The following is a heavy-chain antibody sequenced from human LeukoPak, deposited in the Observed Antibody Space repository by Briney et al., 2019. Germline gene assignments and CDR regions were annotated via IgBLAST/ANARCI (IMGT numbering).Heavy chain of an antibody. CDR1: GFTFSSYA. D-gene: IGHD3-3*02. CDR2: ISYDGSNK. J-gene: IGHJ3*02. CDR3: ARDSHYAFDI. Sequence: GRPLRLSCAASGFTFSSYAMHWVRQAPGKGLEWVAVISYDGSNKYYADSVKGRFTISRDNSKNTLYLQMNSLRAEDTAVYCCARDSHYAFDIWGQGTMVTVSS. V-gene: IGHV3-30-3*01.